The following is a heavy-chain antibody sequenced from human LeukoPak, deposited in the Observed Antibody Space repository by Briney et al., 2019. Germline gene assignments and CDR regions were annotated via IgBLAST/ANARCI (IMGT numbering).Heavy chain of an antibody. CDR3: AKGLNYCDSSGYDY. J-gene: IGHJ4*02. V-gene: IGHV3-9*01. CDR1: GFTFDDYA. CDR2: ISWNSGSI. D-gene: IGHD3-22*01. Sequence: GGSLRLSCAASGFTFDDYAMHWVRQAPGKGLEWVSGISWNSGSIGYADSVKGRFTISRDNAKNSLYLQMNSLRAEDTALYYCAKGLNYCDSSGYDYWGQGTLVTVSS.